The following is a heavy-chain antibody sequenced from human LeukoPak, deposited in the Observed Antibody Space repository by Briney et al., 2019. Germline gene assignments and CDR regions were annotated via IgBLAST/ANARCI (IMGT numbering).Heavy chain of an antibody. J-gene: IGHJ4*02. Sequence: SETLSLTCSVSDGSINSYYWNWIRRPPGKGLEWIGYIYYNGNTNYSPSLKSRVTMSVDTSKNLFSLKVSSVTAADTAVYYCAKSVVVITFRFDDWGQGALVTVSS. CDR2: IYYNGNT. V-gene: IGHV4-59*01. CDR3: AKSVVVITFRFDD. D-gene: IGHD2-15*01. CDR1: DGSINSYY.